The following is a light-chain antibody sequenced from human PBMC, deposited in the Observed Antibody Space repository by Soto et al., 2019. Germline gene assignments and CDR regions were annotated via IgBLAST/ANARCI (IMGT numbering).Light chain of an antibody. CDR2: GNN. CDR1: SSNIGAGYE. V-gene: IGLV1-40*01. Sequence: QSVLTQPPSVSGAPGRRVTISCTGSSSNIGAGYEVNWYQQLPGTAPKLLIYGNNNRPSGVPDRFSGSKSGTSASLAITGLQAEDEADYYCQSYDSSLSALYVFGTGTKLTVL. J-gene: IGLJ1*01. CDR3: QSYDSSLSALYV.